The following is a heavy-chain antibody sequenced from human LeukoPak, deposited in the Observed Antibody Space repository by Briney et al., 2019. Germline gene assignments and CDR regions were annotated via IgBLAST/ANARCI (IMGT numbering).Heavy chain of an antibody. Sequence: GESLKISCKGSGYSFTSYWIGWVRQMPGKGLEWMGITYPGDSDTRYSPSFQGQVTISADKSISTAYLQWSSLKASDTAMYYCASWSDYYDSSGYYPGRAFDIWGQGTMVTVSS. J-gene: IGHJ3*02. CDR1: GYSFTSYW. CDR3: ASWSDYYDSSGYYPGRAFDI. V-gene: IGHV5-51*01. CDR2: TYPGDSDT. D-gene: IGHD3-22*01.